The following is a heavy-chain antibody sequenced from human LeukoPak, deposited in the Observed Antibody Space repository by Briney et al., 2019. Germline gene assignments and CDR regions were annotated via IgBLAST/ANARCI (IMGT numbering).Heavy chain of an antibody. J-gene: IGHJ4*02. Sequence: PSETLSLTCTVSGYSISSGYYWGWIRQPPGKGLEWIGSIYHSGSTYYNPSLKSRVTISVDTSKNQFSLKLSSVTAADTAVYYCARVLGATPASPLDYWGQGTLVTVSS. CDR1: GYSISSGYY. V-gene: IGHV4-38-2*02. CDR3: ARVLGATPASPLDY. D-gene: IGHD2-15*01. CDR2: IYHSGST.